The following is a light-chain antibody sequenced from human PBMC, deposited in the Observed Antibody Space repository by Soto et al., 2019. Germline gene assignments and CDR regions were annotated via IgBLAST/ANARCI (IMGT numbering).Light chain of an antibody. J-gene: IGLJ1*01. CDR3: SSYAGSNNSLYV. Sequence: QSVLTQPPSASGSPGQSVTISCTGTSSDVGGYNYVSWYQQHPGKAPKLMIYEVSKRPSGVPDRFSGSKSGNTASLTVSGLQAEDEADYYCSSYAGSNNSLYV. CDR2: EVS. V-gene: IGLV2-8*01. CDR1: SSDVGGYNY.